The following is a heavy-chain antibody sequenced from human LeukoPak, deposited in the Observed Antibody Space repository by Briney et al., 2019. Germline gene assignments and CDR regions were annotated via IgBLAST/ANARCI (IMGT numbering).Heavy chain of an antibody. Sequence: SQTLSLTCAISGDSVSSNSAAWNWIRQSPSRGLEWLGRTYYRSKWYKDYAVSVKSRITITPDTSKNQFSLQLNSVTPEDTAVYYCAKAYCSSTSCAKNWFDPWGQGTLVTVAS. J-gene: IGHJ5*02. D-gene: IGHD2-2*01. CDR1: GDSVSSNSAA. CDR2: TYYRSKWYK. V-gene: IGHV6-1*01. CDR3: AKAYCSSTSCAKNWFDP.